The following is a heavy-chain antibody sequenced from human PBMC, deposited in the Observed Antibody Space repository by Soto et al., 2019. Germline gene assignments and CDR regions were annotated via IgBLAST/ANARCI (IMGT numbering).Heavy chain of an antibody. CDR3: ARAGGFGATTIDY. J-gene: IGHJ4*02. CDR1: GGSISSGDYD. V-gene: IGHV4-30-4*01. D-gene: IGHD3-10*01. CDR2: IYYSGST. Sequence: QVQLQESGPGLVKPSQTLSLTCTVSGGSISSGDYDWSWIRQPPGKGLEWIGYIYYSGSTYYNPSLKRRVTISVDTSKIQFALKLSSVTAADTAVYYCARAGGFGATTIDYWGQGTLVTVSS.